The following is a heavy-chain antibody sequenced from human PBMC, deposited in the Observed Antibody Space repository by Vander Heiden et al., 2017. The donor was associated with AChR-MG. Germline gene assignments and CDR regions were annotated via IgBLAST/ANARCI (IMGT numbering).Heavy chain of an antibody. CDR1: GFTFSSYG. Sequence: QVQLVESGGGVVQPGRSLRLSCAASGFTFSSYGMHWVRQAPGKGLEWVAVIWYDGSNKYYADSVKGRFTISRDNSKNTLYLQMNSLRAEDTAVYYCAREHVRQLWVLGGSDYWGQGTLVTVSS. CDR3: AREHVRQLWVLGGSDY. D-gene: IGHD5-18*01. CDR2: IWYDGSNK. V-gene: IGHV3-33*01. J-gene: IGHJ4*02.